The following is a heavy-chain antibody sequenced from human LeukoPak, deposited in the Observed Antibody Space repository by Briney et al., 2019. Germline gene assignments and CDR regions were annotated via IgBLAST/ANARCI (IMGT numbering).Heavy chain of an antibody. V-gene: IGHV3-48*03. J-gene: IGHJ6*02. D-gene: IGHD3-3*01. CDR1: GFTLSSYE. CDR2: ISYSGHDI. CDR3: ARAYYDFWSGYYRTYYYYGMDV. Sequence: GGSLRLSCEASGFTLSSYEMNWVRQAPGKGLEWISHISYSGHDIYYADSVKGRFTISRDNAGKSLYLQMNSLRAEDTAVDYYARAYYDFWSGYYRTYYYYGMDVWGQGTTVTVSS.